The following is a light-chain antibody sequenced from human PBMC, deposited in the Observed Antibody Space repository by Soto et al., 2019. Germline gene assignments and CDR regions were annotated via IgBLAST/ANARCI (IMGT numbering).Light chain of an antibody. CDR2: WTS. V-gene: IGKV4-1*01. CDR3: QQYYSTPPT. J-gene: IGKJ5*01. Sequence: DIVMTQSPDSLAVSLGERATINCKSSQSVLYSSNSKNYLAWYQQKPGQAPKLLIYWTSTRESGVPDRFSGSGSGVDFTLTISSLQAEDVAVYYCQQYYSTPPTFGQGTRLDIK. CDR1: QSVLYSSNSKNY.